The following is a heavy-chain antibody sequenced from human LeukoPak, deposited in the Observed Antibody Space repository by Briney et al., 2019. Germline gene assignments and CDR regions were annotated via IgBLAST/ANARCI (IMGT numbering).Heavy chain of an antibody. CDR3: ARGSSTASYDY. D-gene: IGHD2-2*01. Sequence: SVKVSCKASGGTFSSYAISWVRQAPGQGLEWMGRIIPIFGTANYAQKFQGRVTMTRDTSTSTVYMELSSLRSEDTAVYYCARGSSTASYDYWGQGTLVTVSS. CDR2: IIPIFGTA. V-gene: IGHV1-69*05. CDR1: GGTFSSYA. J-gene: IGHJ4*02.